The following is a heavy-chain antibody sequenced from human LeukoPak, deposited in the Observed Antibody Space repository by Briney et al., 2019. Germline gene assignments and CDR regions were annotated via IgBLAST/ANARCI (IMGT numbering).Heavy chain of an antibody. Sequence: ASVKVSCKVSGYTLTELSMHWVRQAPGKGREWMGGFDPEDGETIYAQKFQGRVTMTEDTSTDTAYMELSSLRSEDTAVYYCATAPPTSGIHYDFWSGLGLSYYYYMDVWGKGTTVTVSS. V-gene: IGHV1-24*01. D-gene: IGHD3-3*01. J-gene: IGHJ6*03. CDR2: FDPEDGET. CDR3: ATAPPTSGIHYDFWSGLGLSYYYYMDV. CDR1: GYTLTELS.